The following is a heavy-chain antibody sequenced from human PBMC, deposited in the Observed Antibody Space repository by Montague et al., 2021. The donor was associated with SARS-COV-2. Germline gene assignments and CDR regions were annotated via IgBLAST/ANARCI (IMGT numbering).Heavy chain of an antibody. D-gene: IGHD6-13*01. J-gene: IGHJ4*02. CDR2: INYSGTT. CDR3: ARHWGIAAAGN. V-gene: IGHV4-39*01. CDR1: GGSITDRTYY. Sequence: SECLSLTCSVSGGSITDRTYYWGCIRQSPGKGLEWIGAINYSGTTYYNPSLKSRVTISLDTAKNQFSLKMTSVTAADTAVYYCARHWGIAAAGNWGQGTLVTVSS.